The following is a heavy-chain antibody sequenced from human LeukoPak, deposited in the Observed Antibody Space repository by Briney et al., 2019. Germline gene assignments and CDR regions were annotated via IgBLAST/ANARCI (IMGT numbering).Heavy chain of an antibody. CDR3: ASYYDSSGYDTSDI. D-gene: IGHD3-22*01. Sequence: SETLSLTCTVSGGSISSTNYYWGWIRQPPGKGLEWIGSIYYSGSTYYNPSLESRVTVSVDTSKTQFSLKLSSVTAADTAMYYCASYYDSSGYDTSDIWGQGTMVTVSS. CDR2: IYYSGST. J-gene: IGHJ3*02. V-gene: IGHV4-39*01. CDR1: GGSISSTNYY.